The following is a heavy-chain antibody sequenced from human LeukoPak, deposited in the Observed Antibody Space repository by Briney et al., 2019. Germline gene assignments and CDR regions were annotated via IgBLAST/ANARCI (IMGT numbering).Heavy chain of an antibody. D-gene: IGHD4-17*01. Sequence: SETLSLTCTGSGGSISSSSYYWGWIRQPPGKGLEWIGSIYYSGSTYYNPSLKSRVTISVDTSKNQFSLKLSSVTAADTAVYYCAAEDDYGDSPHYWGQGTLVTVSS. CDR1: GGSISSSSYY. V-gene: IGHV4-39*07. J-gene: IGHJ4*02. CDR2: IYYSGST. CDR3: AAEDDYGDSPHY.